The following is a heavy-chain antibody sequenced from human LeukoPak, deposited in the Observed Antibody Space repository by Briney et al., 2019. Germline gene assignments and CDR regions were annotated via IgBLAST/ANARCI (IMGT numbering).Heavy chain of an antibody. CDR1: GGSISSGDYY. CDR3: ARSDAWDGSGSYDI. J-gene: IGHJ3*02. V-gene: IGHV4-30-4*08. Sequence: PSQTLSLTCTVSGGSISSGDYYWSWIPQPPGKGLVWIGYIYYSGSTYYNPSLQSRVTISVDTSKTQFSLKLSSVTAADTAVYYCARSDAWDGSGSYDIWGQGTMVTVSS. D-gene: IGHD3-10*01. CDR2: IYYSGST.